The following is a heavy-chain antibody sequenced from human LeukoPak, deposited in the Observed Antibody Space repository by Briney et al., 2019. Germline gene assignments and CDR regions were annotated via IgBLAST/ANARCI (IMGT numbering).Heavy chain of an antibody. V-gene: IGHV1-18*04. D-gene: IGHD1-26*01. Sequence: ASVKVSCKASGYTFTGYYMHWVRQAPGQGLEWMGWISAYNGNTKYAQKHQGRVTITTDTPTSTAYMELRSLRSDDTAVYYCAREGSGSYPFDYWGQGTLVTVSS. J-gene: IGHJ4*02. CDR1: GYTFTGYY. CDR3: AREGSGSYPFDY. CDR2: ISAYNGNT.